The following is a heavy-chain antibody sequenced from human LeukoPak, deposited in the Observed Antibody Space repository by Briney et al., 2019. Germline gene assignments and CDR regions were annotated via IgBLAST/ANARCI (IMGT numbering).Heavy chain of an antibody. CDR2: INPNSGGT. V-gene: IGHV1-2*02. CDR1: GYTFTGYY. D-gene: IGHD3-10*01. J-gene: IGHJ4*02. CDR3: ASISITMVRGVLDY. Sequence: ASVKVSCKASGYTFTGYYMHWVGQAPGQGLEWMGWINPNSGGTNYAQKFQGRVTMTRDTSISTDYMELSRLRSNDTAVYYCASISITMVRGVLDYWGQGTLVTVSS.